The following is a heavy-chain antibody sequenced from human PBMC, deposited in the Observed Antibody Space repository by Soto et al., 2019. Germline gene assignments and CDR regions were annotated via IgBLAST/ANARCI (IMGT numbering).Heavy chain of an antibody. CDR1: GGSISSSSYY. J-gene: IGHJ6*02. CDR2: IYYSGST. CDR3: ASQYYDFWSGEYPNPYYYYGMDG. Sequence: SETLSLTCTVSGGSISSSSYYWGWIRQPPGKGLEWIGSIYYSGSTYYNPSLKSRVTISVDTSKNQFSLKLSSVTAADTAVYYCASQYYDFWSGEYPNPYYYYGMDGWGQGTTVTVYS. D-gene: IGHD3-3*01. V-gene: IGHV4-39*01.